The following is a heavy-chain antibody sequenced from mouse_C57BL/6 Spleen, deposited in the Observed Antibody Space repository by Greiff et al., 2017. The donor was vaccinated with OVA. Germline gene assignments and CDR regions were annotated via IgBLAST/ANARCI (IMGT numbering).Heavy chain of an antibody. CDR3: ARKDYAMDY. CDR2: ISDGGSYT. Sequence: EVMLVESGGGLVKPGGSLKLSCAASGFTFSSYAMSWVRQTPEKRLEWVATISDGGSYTYYPDNVKGRFTISRDNAKNNLYLQMSHLKSEDTAMYYCARKDYAMDYWGQGTSVTVSS. V-gene: IGHV5-4*03. J-gene: IGHJ4*01. CDR1: GFTFSSYA.